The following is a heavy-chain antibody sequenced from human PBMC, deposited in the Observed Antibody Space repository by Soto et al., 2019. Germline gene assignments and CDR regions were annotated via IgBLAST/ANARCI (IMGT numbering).Heavy chain of an antibody. D-gene: IGHD6-19*01. CDR2: IYYSGST. V-gene: IGHV4-31*03. Sequence: QVQLQESGPGLVKPSQTLSLTCTFSGGSISSGGYYWSWIRQHPGKGLEWIGYIYYSGSTNYNPSRKSRDTISVDTSKKQFSLKLSSVTAADTAVYYCARAYSSGWVDYWGQGTLVTVAS. CDR3: ARAYSSGWVDY. J-gene: IGHJ4*02. CDR1: GGSISSGGYY.